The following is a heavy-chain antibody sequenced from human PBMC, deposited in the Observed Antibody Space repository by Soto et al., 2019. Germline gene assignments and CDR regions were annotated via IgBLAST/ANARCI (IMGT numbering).Heavy chain of an antibody. D-gene: IGHD6-13*01. CDR2: FNTYNGNP. CDR1: GYTFTNYA. Sequence: QVQLVQSGVEVKKPGASVKVSCKASGYTFTNYAISWVRQATGRGLEWMGWFNTYNGNPNYAQIFQGRITITTDTSTGTAYMELRSLKSDDSAVYYCARDSQYSTSWQRFDSWGQGTLVIVSS. J-gene: IGHJ4*02. V-gene: IGHV1-18*01. CDR3: ARDSQYSTSWQRFDS.